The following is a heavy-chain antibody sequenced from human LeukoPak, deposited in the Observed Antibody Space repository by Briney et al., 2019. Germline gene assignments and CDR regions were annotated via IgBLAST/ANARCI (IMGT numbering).Heavy chain of an antibody. J-gene: IGHJ6*02. CDR2: IYHSGST. CDR1: GGSISGYY. V-gene: IGHV4-59*08. CDR3: VRHLKYYYYGMDV. Sequence: SETLSLTCTVSGGSISGYYWSWIRQPPGKGLERIGYIYHSGSTNYNPSLKSRVTISVDTSKNQFSLKLSSVTAADTAVYYCVRHLKYYYYGMDVWGQGTTVTVSS.